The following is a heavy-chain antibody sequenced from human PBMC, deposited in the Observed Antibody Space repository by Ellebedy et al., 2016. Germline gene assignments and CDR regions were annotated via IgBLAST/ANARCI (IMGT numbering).Heavy chain of an antibody. J-gene: IGHJ4*02. CDR2: IYYSGST. V-gene: IGHV4-30-4*01. D-gene: IGHD3-16*02. Sequence: SETLSLTCTVSGGSISSGDYYWSWIRQPPGKGLEWIGYIYYSGSTYYNPSLKSRVTISVDTSKNQFSLKLSSVTAADTAVYYCARVGPQLGDYVWGSYRYPFDYWGQGTLVTVSS. CDR3: ARVGPQLGDYVWGSYRYPFDY. CDR1: GGSISSGDYY.